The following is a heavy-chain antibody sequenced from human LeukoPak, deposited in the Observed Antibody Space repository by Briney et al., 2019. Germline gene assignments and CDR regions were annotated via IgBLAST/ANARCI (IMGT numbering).Heavy chain of an antibody. Sequence: PGGSLRLSCAASGFTFSSYSMNWVRQAPGKGLEWVSSISSSSSYIYYADSVKGRFTISRDNAKNSLYLQMNSLRAEDTAVYYCASTSQWDLGDAFDIWGQGTMVTVSS. D-gene: IGHD1-26*01. CDR1: GFTFSSYS. CDR2: ISSSSSYI. CDR3: ASTSQWDLGDAFDI. V-gene: IGHV3-21*01. J-gene: IGHJ3*02.